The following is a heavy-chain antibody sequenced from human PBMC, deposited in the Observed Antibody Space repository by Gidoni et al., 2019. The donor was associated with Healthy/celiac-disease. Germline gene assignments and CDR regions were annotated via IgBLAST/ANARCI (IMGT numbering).Heavy chain of an antibody. D-gene: IGHD3-22*01. Sequence: QVQLVESGGGLVKPGGSLSSYCAAPGFPFSDYYMSWIRQAPGKGLEWVSYISSSGSTIYYADSVKGRFTISRDNAKNSLYLQMNSLRAEDTAVYYCARGYDSSGYYYGGLFDYWGQGTLVTVSS. CDR3: ARGYDSSGYYYGGLFDY. CDR1: GFPFSDYY. V-gene: IGHV3-11*01. CDR2: ISSSGSTI. J-gene: IGHJ4*02.